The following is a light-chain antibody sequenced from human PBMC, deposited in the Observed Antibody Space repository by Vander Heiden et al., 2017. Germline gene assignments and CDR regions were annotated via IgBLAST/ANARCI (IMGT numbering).Light chain of an antibody. CDR3: QQYYSRFRR. CDR2: WAS. CDR1: QSVLSSSNNKNY. V-gene: IGKV4-1*01. J-gene: IGKJ1*01. Sequence: DNVMSQAPESLAVCLGERATINCKSSQSVLSSSNNKNYLAWYQQKPGQPPKLLVYWASTRESGVPDRFSGSGSGTDFTLTISSLQAEDVAVYYCQQYYSRFRRFGQGTKVEFK.